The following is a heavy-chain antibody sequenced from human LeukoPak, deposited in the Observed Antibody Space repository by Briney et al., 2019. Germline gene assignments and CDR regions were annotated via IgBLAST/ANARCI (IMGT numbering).Heavy chain of an antibody. CDR1: GFTFSSFG. CDR3: AKDMESIQLWLIFDH. CDR2: ISYDGSNK. Sequence: PGRSLRLSCAASGFTFSSFGMYWVRQAPGKGLEWVAVISYDGSNKYYADSVKGRFTISRDNSKSTLYLQMNSLRAEDTAVYYCAKDMESIQLWLIFDHRGQGTLVTVSS. V-gene: IGHV3-30*18. D-gene: IGHD5-18*01. J-gene: IGHJ4*02.